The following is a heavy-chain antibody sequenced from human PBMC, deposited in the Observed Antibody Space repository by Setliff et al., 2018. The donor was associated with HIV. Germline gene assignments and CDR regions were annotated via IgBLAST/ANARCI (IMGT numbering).Heavy chain of an antibody. Sequence: SETLSLTCTVSGGSINSANYYWSWIRLPAGKGLEWVGRIYASGNTNYNPSLQSRVTILIDPSKNQFSLKLSSVTAADTAVYYCVNPSGAMGDFDSWGQGTLVTVSS. CDR1: GGSINSANYY. D-gene: IGHD3-16*01. V-gene: IGHV4-61*02. CDR2: IYASGNT. CDR3: VNPSGAMGDFDS. J-gene: IGHJ4*02.